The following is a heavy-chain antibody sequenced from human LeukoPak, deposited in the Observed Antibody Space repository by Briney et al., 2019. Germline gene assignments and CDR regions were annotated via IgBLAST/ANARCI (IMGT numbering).Heavy chain of an antibody. V-gene: IGHV6-1*01. CDR3: ASSYATGSSSALDY. CDR1: GDSVSSNSAA. D-gene: IGHD6-6*01. CDR2: TYYRSKWYN. Sequence: SQTLSLTCDISGDSVSSNSAAWNWIRQSPSRGLEWLGRTYYRSKWYNDYAVSVKSRITINPDTSKNQFSLQLNSVTPEDTAVYYCASSYATGSSSALDYWGQGTLVTVSS. J-gene: IGHJ4*02.